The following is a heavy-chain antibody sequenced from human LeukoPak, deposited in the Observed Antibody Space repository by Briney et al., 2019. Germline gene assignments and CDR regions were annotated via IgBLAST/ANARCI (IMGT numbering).Heavy chain of an antibody. CDR2: INPNSGGT. CDR3: ARSYSGFGYALHDY. CDR1: GYTFTGYY. D-gene: IGHD1-26*01. Sequence: ASVKVSCKASGYTFTGYYMHWVRQAPGQGLEWMGWINPNSGGTNYAQDFHGRVTMTRDTSISTAYMELSRLRSDDTAMYYCARSYSGFGYALHDYWGQGTLVTVSS. V-gene: IGHV1-2*02. J-gene: IGHJ4*02.